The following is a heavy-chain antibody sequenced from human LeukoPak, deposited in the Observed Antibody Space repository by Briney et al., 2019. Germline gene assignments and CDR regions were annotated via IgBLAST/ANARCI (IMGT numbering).Heavy chain of an antibody. Sequence: EASVKVSCKASGYTFTGYYMHWVRQAPGQGLEWMGWINPNSGGTNYAQKFQGRVTMTRDTSISTAYMELSRLRSDDTAVYYRARGPEVGYCSGGSCVHFDYWGQGTLVTVSS. J-gene: IGHJ4*02. CDR2: INPNSGGT. CDR1: GYTFTGYY. CDR3: ARGPEVGYCSGGSCVHFDY. D-gene: IGHD2-15*01. V-gene: IGHV1-2*02.